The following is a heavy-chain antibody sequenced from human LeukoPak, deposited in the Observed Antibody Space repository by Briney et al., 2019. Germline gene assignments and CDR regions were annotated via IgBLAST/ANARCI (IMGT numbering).Heavy chain of an antibody. J-gene: IGHJ6*03. CDR2: ISSSSYI. D-gene: IGHD6-13*01. CDR1: GFTFSSYS. V-gene: IGHV3-21*01. CDR3: ARGIGIAAAGQRYYMDV. Sequence: GGSLRLSCAASGFTFSSYSMNWVRQAPGKGLEWVSSISSSSYIYYADSVKGRFTISRDNAKNSLYLQMNSLRAEDTAVYYCARGIGIAAAGQRYYMDVWGKGTTVTVSS.